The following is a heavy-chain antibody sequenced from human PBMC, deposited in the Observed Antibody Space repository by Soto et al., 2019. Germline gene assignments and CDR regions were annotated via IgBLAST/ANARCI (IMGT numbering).Heavy chain of an antibody. CDR2: IYYSGST. D-gene: IGHD6-13*01. CDR1: GGSISSSSYY. CDR3: ARASIAAARPYYFDY. J-gene: IGHJ4*02. V-gene: IGHV4-39*01. Sequence: QLQLQESGPGLVKPSETLSLTCTVSGGSISSSSYYWGWIRQPPGKGLEWIGSIYYSGSTYYNPSLKSRVTLSVDTSKNQFSLKLSSVTAADTAVYYCARASIAAARPYYFDYWGQGTLVTVSS.